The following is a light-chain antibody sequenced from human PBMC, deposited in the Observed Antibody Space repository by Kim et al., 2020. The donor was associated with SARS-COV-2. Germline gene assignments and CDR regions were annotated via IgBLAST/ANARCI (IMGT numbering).Light chain of an antibody. CDR3: QQYGSSPRT. Sequence: EIVLTQSPGTLSLSPGERATLSCRASQSVYSRYLAWYQQKPGQAPRLLIYGASSRATGIPDRFSGSGSGTDFTLTISRLEPEDFAVYYCQQYGSSPRTFGQGTKVEI. J-gene: IGKJ1*01. CDR1: QSVYSRY. V-gene: IGKV3-20*01. CDR2: GAS.